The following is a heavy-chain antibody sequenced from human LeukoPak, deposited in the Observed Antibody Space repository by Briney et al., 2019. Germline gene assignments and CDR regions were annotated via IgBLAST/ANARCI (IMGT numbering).Heavy chain of an antibody. J-gene: IGHJ6*04. CDR1: GFTFSSYS. CDR3: ARTQPPDV. CDR2: ISSGCTYI. Sequence: GGSLRLSCAASGFTFSSYSMNWVRQAPGKGLEWVSFISSGCTYINYADSVKGRFTTSRDNAKNSLYLQMDSLRAEDTAVYYCARTQPPDVWGKGTTVTVSS. V-gene: IGHV3-21*01.